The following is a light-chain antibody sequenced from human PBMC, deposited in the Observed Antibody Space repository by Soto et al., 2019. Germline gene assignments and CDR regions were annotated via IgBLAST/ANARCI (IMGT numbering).Light chain of an antibody. CDR3: QQYNTYPLI. CDR2: KAS. V-gene: IGKV1-5*03. J-gene: IGKJ4*01. CDR1: QSISSW. Sequence: DIPMTQSPSTLSASVGDRVTITCRASQSISSWLAWYQQKPGKAPKLLIQKASSLESGVPSRFSGSGSGTEFTLTISSLQPDDCATYYCQQYNTYPLIFGGGTKVEIK.